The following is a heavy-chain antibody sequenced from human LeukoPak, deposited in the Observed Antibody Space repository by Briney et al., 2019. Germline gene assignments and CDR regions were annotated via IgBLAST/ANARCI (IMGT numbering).Heavy chain of an antibody. D-gene: IGHD6-13*01. CDR2: IYHSGNT. J-gene: IGHJ4*02. Sequence: SETLSLTCSVSGDSITSYYWSWIRQPPGKGLEWIGFIYHSGNTNYNPSLTTRVTMSVDTSRTQISLRLSSVTAADTAVYYCVREEGIATSGALEYWGQGILVTVSS. V-gene: IGHV4-59*01. CDR1: GDSITSYY. CDR3: VREEGIATSGALEY.